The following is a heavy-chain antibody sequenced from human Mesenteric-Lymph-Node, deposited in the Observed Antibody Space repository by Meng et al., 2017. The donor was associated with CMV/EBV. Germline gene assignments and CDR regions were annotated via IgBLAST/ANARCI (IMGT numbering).Heavy chain of an antibody. J-gene: IGHJ6*02. V-gene: IGHV4-59*12. CDR3: ASTLPLVVPAATPYYYYGMDV. D-gene: IGHD2-2*01. CDR1: GGSISSYY. CDR2: IYYSGIT. Sequence: SETLSLTCTVSGGSISSYYWSWIRQPPGKGLEWIGYIYYSGITNYNPSLKSRVTISVDTSKNQFSLKLSSVTAADTAVYYCASTLPLVVPAATPYYYYGMDVWGQGTTVTVSS.